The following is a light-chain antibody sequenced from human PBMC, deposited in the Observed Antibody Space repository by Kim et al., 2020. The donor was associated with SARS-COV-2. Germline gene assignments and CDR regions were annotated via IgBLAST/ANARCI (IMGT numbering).Light chain of an antibody. CDR3: AAWDDNLNGPV. Sequence: GQKSVISCAGGRSNIGGNSVNWYQQNPGAAPRILVYSNDQRPSGVPDRFSGSKSGTSGSLAISGLQTEDEADYYCAAWDDNLNGPVFGGGTQLTVL. CDR2: SND. J-gene: IGLJ3*02. V-gene: IGLV1-44*01. CDR1: RSNIGGNS.